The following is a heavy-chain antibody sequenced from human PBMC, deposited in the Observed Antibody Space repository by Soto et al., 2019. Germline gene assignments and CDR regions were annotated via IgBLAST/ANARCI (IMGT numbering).Heavy chain of an antibody. J-gene: IGHJ2*01. Sequence: HVQLQQWGAGPLRPLETLSLTCGVSGGSFSGYYWAWIRQSPGKGLEWIGEINDRGSINYNPSLKWRVSISVDTSKNHYSLNLRSVTAADTAVYYCARESHDILTGPPWVWYFDLWDRGTLVTVSS. CDR1: GGSFSGYY. CDR2: INDRGSI. CDR3: ARESHDILTGPPWVWYFDL. D-gene: IGHD3-9*01. V-gene: IGHV4-34*01.